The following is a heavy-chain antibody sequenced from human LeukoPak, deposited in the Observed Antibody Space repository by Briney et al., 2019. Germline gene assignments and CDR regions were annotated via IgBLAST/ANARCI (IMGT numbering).Heavy chain of an antibody. Sequence: PGGSLRLSCAASGFTFSSYWMSWVRQAPGKGLEWVANIKQDGSEKYYVDSVKGRFTISRDNAKNSLYLQMNSLRAGDTAVYYCAKGIAVAGSDYWGQGTLVTVSS. CDR1: GFTFSSYW. D-gene: IGHD6-19*01. CDR3: AKGIAVAGSDY. J-gene: IGHJ4*02. CDR2: IKQDGSEK. V-gene: IGHV3-7*01.